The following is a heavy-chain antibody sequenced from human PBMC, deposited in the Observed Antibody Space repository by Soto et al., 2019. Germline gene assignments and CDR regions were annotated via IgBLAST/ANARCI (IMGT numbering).Heavy chain of an antibody. V-gene: IGHV4-59*01. J-gene: IGHJ4*02. Sequence: ETLFLTCTVTGGSISSYYWRWFRQPPGKGLEWIGYIYYSGSTNYNPSLKSRVTISVDTSKNQFSLKLSSVTAADTAVYYCARSGGIAARPFDYWGQGTLVTVSS. D-gene: IGHD6-6*01. CDR3: ARSGGIAARPFDY. CDR1: GGSISSYY. CDR2: IYYSGST.